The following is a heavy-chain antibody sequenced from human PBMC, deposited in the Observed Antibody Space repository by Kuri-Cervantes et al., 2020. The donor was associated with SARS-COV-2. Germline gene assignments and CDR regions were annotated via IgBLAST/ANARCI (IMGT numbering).Heavy chain of an antibody. V-gene: IGHV4-34*01. CDR1: GGSFSGYY. CDR3: ARGRTSSS. Sequence: ESLKISCAVYGGSFSGYYWSWIRQPPGKGLEWIGEINHSGSTNYNPSLKSRVTISVDTSKNQFPLKLSSVTAADTAVYYCARGRTSSSWGKGTLVTVSS. CDR2: INHSGST. J-gene: IGHJ4*02. D-gene: IGHD6-13*01.